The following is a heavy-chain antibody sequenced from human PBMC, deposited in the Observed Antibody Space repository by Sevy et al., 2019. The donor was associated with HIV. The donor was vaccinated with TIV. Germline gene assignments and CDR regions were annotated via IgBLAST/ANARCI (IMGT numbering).Heavy chain of an antibody. V-gene: IGHV4-59*08. CDR2: VSHSETS. CDR3: ARLRWDVLVVPNSTPGSYFDS. D-gene: IGHD2-2*01. J-gene: IGHJ4*02. Sequence: SESLSLTCTVSGDSINTYYWSWIRQTPGKGLERIAYVSHSETSNYNPSLKSRVTISLDTPRRQVSLKVSSVTVADTAVYYCARLRWDVLVVPNSTPGSYFDSWGQGTLVTVSS. CDR1: GDSINTYY.